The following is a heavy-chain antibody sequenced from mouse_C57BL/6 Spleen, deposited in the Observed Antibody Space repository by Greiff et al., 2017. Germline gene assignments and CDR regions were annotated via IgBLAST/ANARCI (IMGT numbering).Heavy chain of an antibody. CDR2: IDPENGDT. V-gene: IGHV14-4*01. Sequence: VQLKQSGAELVRPGASVKLSCTASGFNIKDDYMHWVKQRPEQGLEWIGWIDPENGDTEYASKFQGKATITADTSSNTAYLQLSSLTSEDTAVYYWTKGLLFAYWGQGTLVNGSA. D-gene: IGHD3-3*01. CDR1: GFNIKDDY. CDR3: TKGLLFAY. J-gene: IGHJ3*01.